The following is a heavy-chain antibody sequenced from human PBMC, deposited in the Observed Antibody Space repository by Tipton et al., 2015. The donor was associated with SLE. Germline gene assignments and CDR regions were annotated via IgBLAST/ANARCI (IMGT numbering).Heavy chain of an antibody. CDR3: ARVNLRFLEWLSDFDY. CDR2: IYYSGST. D-gene: IGHD3-3*01. Sequence: TLSLTCAVYGGSFSGYYWSWIRQHPGKGLEWIGYIYYSGSTYYNPSLKSRVTISVDTSKNQFSLKLSSVTAADTAVYYCARVNLRFLEWLSDFDYWGQGTLVTVSS. V-gene: IGHV4-31*11. CDR1: GGSFSGYY. J-gene: IGHJ4*02.